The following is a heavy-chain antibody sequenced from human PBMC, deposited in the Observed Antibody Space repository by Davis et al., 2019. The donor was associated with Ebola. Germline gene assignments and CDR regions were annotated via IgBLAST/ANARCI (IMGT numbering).Heavy chain of an antibody. V-gene: IGHV2-5*02. CDR2: LYWDDVK. J-gene: IGHJ6*04. CDR3: ARINNSGWPYYYYHGMDV. Sequence: SGPTLVKPTQTLTLTCTFSAFPLNTTGVGVGWIRQPPGKALEWLAPLYWDDVKRYRSSLKNRLTITKGTFENQVVRTMTNMDPVDTATYYCARINNSGWPYYYYHGMDVWGKGTTVTVSS. D-gene: IGHD6-19*01. CDR1: AFPLNTTGVG.